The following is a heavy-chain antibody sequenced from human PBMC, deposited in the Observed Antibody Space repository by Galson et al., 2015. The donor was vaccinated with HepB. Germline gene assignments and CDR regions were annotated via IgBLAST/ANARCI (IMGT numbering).Heavy chain of an antibody. J-gene: IGHJ4*02. CDR3: ASGSGGWYWDY. CDR2: IRQDGSEK. Sequence: SLRLSCAASGFTFSNDAMNWVRQAPGKGLEWVANIRQDGSEKYYVDSVKGRFTISRDNATNALYLQMNSLRAEDTAVYYCASGSGGWYWDYWGKGTLVTVSS. V-gene: IGHV3-7*03. CDR1: GFTFSNDA. D-gene: IGHD6-19*01.